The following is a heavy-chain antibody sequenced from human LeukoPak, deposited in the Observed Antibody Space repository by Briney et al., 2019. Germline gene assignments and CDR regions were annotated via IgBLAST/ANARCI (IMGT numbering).Heavy chain of an antibody. Sequence: GGSLRLSCAASGFTFSSYAMSWVRQAPGKELEWVSAISGSGGSTYYADSVKGRFTISRDNSKNTLYLQMNSLRAEDTAVYYCAKDIAAAGTATDYWGQGTLVTVSS. J-gene: IGHJ4*02. D-gene: IGHD6-13*01. CDR3: AKDIAAAGTATDY. CDR2: ISGSGGST. V-gene: IGHV3-23*01. CDR1: GFTFSSYA.